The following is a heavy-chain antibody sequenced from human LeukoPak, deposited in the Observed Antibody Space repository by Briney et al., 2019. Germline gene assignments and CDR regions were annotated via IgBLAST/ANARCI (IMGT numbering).Heavy chain of an antibody. V-gene: IGHV3-30*02. CDR2: IRYDGSKK. Sequence: GGSLRLSCAASVFTFSSYGMHWVRQAPGKGLEGVAFIRYDGSKKYYPDSVKGGFTIPRDNSKNTLYLQMNRVRGEDTPVYYCAEWKGGGNPAGYWEQATLVTVSS. CDR1: VFTFSSYG. D-gene: IGHD4-23*01. CDR3: AEWKGGGNPAGY. J-gene: IGHJ4*02.